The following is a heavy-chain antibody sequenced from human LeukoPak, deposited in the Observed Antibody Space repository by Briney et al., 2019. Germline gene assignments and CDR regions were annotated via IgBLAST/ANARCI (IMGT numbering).Heavy chain of an antibody. V-gene: IGHV1-69*13. Sequence: ASVKVSCKASGGTFSSYTISWVRQAPGQGLEWMGGIILIFGSANYAQQFQGRVTITADESTSTAYMELSSLRSEDTAVYYGARYYLGYSLTGAFDYWGQGTLVTVSS. D-gene: IGHD7-27*01. J-gene: IGHJ4*02. CDR3: ARYYLGYSLTGAFDY. CDR1: GGTFSSYT. CDR2: IILIFGSA.